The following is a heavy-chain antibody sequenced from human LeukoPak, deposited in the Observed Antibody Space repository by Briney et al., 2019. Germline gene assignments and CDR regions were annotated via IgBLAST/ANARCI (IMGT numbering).Heavy chain of an antibody. D-gene: IGHD3-22*01. J-gene: IGHJ4*02. V-gene: IGHV4-59*01. CDR2: VYYGGTT. CDR3: ARLYTSGYYEGDY. Sequence: PSETLSLTCTVSGGSIRSYYWSWIRQPPGKGLGWIGHVYYGGTTNHNPSLKSRVTISVDTSKNQISLKLTSVTAADTAIYYCARLYTSGYYEGDYWGRGTLVTVSS. CDR1: GGSIRSYY.